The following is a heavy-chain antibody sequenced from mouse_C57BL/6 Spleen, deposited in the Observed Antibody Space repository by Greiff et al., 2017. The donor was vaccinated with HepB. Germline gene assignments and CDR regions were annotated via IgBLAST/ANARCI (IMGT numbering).Heavy chain of an antibody. D-gene: IGHD1-1*01. CDR2: ISNGGGST. CDR3: ARRAYYGSSYWYFDV. J-gene: IGHJ1*03. Sequence: EVKVEESGGGLVQPGGSLKLSCAASGFTFSDYYMYWVRQTPEKRLEWVAYISNGGGSTYYPDTVKGRFTISRDNAKNTLYLQMSRLKSEDTAMYYCARRAYYGSSYWYFDVWGTGTTVTVSS. V-gene: IGHV5-12*01. CDR1: GFTFSDYY.